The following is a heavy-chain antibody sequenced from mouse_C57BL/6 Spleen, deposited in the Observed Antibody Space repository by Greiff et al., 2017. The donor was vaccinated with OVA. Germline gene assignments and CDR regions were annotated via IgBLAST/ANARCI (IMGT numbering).Heavy chain of an antibody. J-gene: IGHJ3*01. Sequence: QVQLQQSGPELVKPGASVKISCKASGYAFSSSWMNWVKQRPGKGLEWIGRIYPGDGDTNYNGKFKGKATLTADKSSSTAYMQLSSLTSEDSAVYFGARSLYAGEAYWGQGTLVTVSA. D-gene: IGHD1-3*01. V-gene: IGHV1-82*01. CDR1: GYAFSSSW. CDR3: ARSLYAGEAY. CDR2: IYPGDGDT.